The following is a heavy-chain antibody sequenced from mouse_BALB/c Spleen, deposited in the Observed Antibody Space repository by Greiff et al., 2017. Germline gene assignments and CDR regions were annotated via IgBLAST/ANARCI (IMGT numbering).Heavy chain of an antibody. CDR2: ISAGGSYT. V-gene: IGHV5-4*02. J-gene: IGHJ4*01. CDR3: ARGYGNYSAMDY. D-gene: IGHD2-1*01. CDR1: GFTFSDYY. Sequence: EVQLVESGGGLVKPGGSLKLSCAASGFTFSDYYMYWVRQTPEKRLEWVATISAGGSYTYYPDSVKGRFTISRVKAKNNLYLQMSRLKSEDTAMYYCARGYGNYSAMDYWGQGTTVTVSS.